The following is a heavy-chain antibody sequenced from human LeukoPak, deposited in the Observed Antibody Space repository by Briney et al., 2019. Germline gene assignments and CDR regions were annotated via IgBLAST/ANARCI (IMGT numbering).Heavy chain of an antibody. J-gene: IGHJ5*02. CDR1: GYTFTDYY. CDR2: INPNSGGT. Sequence: ASVKVSCKASGYTFTDYYLQWVRQAPGQGLEWMGWINPNSGGTIYAQNFQGRVTMTRDTSISTAYMELSRLRSDDTAVYYCARSEPNWFDPWGQGTLVTVSS. D-gene: IGHD1-14*01. V-gene: IGHV1-2*02. CDR3: ARSEPNWFDP.